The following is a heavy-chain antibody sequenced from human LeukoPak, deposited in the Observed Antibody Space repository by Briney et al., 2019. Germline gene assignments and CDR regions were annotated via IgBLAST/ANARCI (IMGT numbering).Heavy chain of an antibody. Sequence: GGSLRLSCAASGFAFSSYGMHWVRQAPGKGLEWVAFIRYDGSNKYYADSAKGRFTISRDNSKNTLYLQMNSLRAEDTAVYYCAKDGAGDYYYFDYWGQGTLVTVSS. V-gene: IGHV3-30*02. CDR3: AKDGAGDYYYFDY. J-gene: IGHJ4*02. CDR2: IRYDGSNK. CDR1: GFAFSSYG. D-gene: IGHD4-17*01.